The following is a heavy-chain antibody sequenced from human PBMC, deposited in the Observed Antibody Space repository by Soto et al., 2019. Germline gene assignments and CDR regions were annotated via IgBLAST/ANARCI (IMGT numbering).Heavy chain of an antibody. V-gene: IGHV3-23*01. CDR2: ISGSGGST. Sequence: GGSLRLSCAASGFTFSSYAMSWVRQAPGKGLEWVSAISGSGGSTYYADSVKGRFTISRDNSKNTLYLQMNSLRAEETAVYYCAKDPRYCSSTSCYDYWGQGTMDTVSS. CDR3: AKDPRYCSSTSCYDY. CDR1: GFTFSSYA. D-gene: IGHD2-2*01. J-gene: IGHJ4*02.